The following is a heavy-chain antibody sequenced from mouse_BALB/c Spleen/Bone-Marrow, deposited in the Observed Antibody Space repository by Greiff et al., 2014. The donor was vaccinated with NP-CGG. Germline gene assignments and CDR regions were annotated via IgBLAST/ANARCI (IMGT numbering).Heavy chain of an antibody. J-gene: IGHJ4*01. Sequence: EVKLVESGGGLVQPKGSLKLSCAASGFTFNTYAMNWVRQAPGKGLEWVARIRSKSNNHATYYADSVKDRFTISRDDSQSMLYLQMNNLKTEDTAMYYCVRQGYGYYAMDYWGQGTSVTVSS. V-gene: IGHV10-1*02. CDR2: IRSKSNNHAT. CDR3: VRQGYGYYAMDY. D-gene: IGHD2-14*01. CDR1: GFTFNTYA.